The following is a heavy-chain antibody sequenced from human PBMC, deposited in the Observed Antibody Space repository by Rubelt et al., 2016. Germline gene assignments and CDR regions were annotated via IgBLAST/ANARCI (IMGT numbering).Heavy chain of an antibody. V-gene: IGHV3-53*04. J-gene: IGHJ4*02. D-gene: IGHD3-10*01. CDR2: IYSGGST. CDR3: ARVQGRSRYFDY. Sequence: WVRQAPGKGLEWVSVIYSGGSTYYADSVKGRFTISRHNSKNTLYLQMNSLRAEDMAVYYCARVQGRSRYFDYWGQGTLVTVSS.